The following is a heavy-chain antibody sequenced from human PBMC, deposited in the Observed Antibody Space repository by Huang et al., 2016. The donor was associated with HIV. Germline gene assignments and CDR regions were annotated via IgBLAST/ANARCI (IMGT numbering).Heavy chain of an antibody. V-gene: IGHV4-30-4*01. CDR2: VYYSGST. J-gene: IGHJ4*02. CDR3: ARAPYDSRGYYW. CDR1: GVPISSGGYY. D-gene: IGHD3-22*01. Sequence: HVRLQESGPGLVKPSQTLALTCTVSGVPISSGGYYWTWIRQPPGKGLEWLGCVYYSGSTHYNPSLKSRLTISLDMSKNQCYRKVNSVTAADTAVYYCARAPYDSRGYYWWGQGALVTVSS.